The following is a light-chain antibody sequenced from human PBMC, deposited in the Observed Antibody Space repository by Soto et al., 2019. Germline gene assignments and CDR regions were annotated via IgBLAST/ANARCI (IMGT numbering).Light chain of an antibody. J-gene: IGKJ2*02. V-gene: IGKV3-20*01. Sequence: EIVLTQSPGTLSLSPGERATLSCRASQSVSSSYLACYQQKPGQAPRLLIYGASSRATGIPDRFSGSGSGTDFNLTISRLEPEDFAVYYCQQYGSSPRTFVQGTKLEIK. CDR3: QQYGSSPRT. CDR1: QSVSSSY. CDR2: GAS.